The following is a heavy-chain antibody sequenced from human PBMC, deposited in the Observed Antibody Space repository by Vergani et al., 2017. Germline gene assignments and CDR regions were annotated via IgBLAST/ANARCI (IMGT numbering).Heavy chain of an antibody. CDR1: GFTFTSYH. CDR3: ASVIVGCRRTSCFADN. Sequence: QVQLVQSGAEVKKPGASVRVSCKASGFTFTSYHIHWVRQAPGQGLDWLGRIDPNSVDTRSSQRCQDRVTITRDTSINTAYMGMTRVGAGDTAIYYCASVIVGCRRTSCFADNWGQGTLVTVSS. CDR2: IDPNSVDT. D-gene: IGHD2-2*01. J-gene: IGHJ4*02. V-gene: IGHV1-2*06.